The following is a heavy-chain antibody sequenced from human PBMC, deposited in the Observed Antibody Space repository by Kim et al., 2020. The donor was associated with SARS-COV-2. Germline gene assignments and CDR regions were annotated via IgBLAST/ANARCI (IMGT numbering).Heavy chain of an antibody. CDR1: GGSISSYY. V-gene: IGHV4-59*01. CDR2: IYFSGST. D-gene: IGHD6-6*01. J-gene: IGHJ4*02. CDR3: ARGRIIAAQNWEY. Sequence: SETLSLTCTVSGGSISSYYWNWIRQPPGKGLEWIGYIYFSGSTNYNPSLKSRVTISVDTSKNQFSLKLTSVTAADTALYYCARGRIIAAQNWEYWGQGTLVTISS.